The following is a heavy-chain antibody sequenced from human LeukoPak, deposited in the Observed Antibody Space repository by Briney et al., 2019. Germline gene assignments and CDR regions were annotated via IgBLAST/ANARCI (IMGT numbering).Heavy chain of an antibody. V-gene: IGHV3-66*02. D-gene: IGHD1-26*01. J-gene: IGHJ3*02. Sequence: GGSLRLSCSASGFTVSSNYMSWVRQAPGKGLEWVSIIYSDGSTYYADSVKGRFTISRDNSKNTLYLQMNSLRVEDTAVYYCARVLVASGTYDAFDIWGRGTMVTVSS. CDR3: ARVLVASGTYDAFDI. CDR1: GFTVSSNY. CDR2: IYSDGST.